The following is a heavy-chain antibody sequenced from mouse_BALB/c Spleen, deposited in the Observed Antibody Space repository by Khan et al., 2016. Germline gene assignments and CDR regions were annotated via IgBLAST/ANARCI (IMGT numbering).Heavy chain of an antibody. Sequence: EVQLQESGPGLVKPSQSLSLTCTVTGYSITSDYAWNWIRQFPGNKLEWMGYISYSGSTSYNPSLKSRISINRDTSKNQFFLQLNSWTTEDTATYYGARGRYYGSRGYFDVWGAGTTVTVSS. D-gene: IGHD1-1*01. CDR1: GYSITSDYA. CDR3: ARGRYYGSRGYFDV. J-gene: IGHJ1*01. CDR2: ISYSGST. V-gene: IGHV3-2*02.